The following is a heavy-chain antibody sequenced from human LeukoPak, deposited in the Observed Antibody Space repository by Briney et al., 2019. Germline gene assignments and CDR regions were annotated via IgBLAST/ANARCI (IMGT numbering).Heavy chain of an antibody. CDR1: GFTFSNSA. CDR3: ARDYIAYDPLDY. Sequence: GGSLRLSCAASGFTFSNSAMSWVRQAPGKGLEWVSSISSRSASIYYADSVKGRFTISRDNAKNSLYLQMNSLRAEDTAVYWCARDYIAYDPLDYWGQGTLVTVSS. CDR2: ISSRSASI. V-gene: IGHV3-21*01. D-gene: IGHD3-3*01. J-gene: IGHJ4*02.